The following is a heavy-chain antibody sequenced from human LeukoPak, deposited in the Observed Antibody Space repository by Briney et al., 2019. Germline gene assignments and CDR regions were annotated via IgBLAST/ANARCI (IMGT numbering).Heavy chain of an antibody. CDR1: GFTFSSYS. CDR2: ISSSSSYI. J-gene: IGHJ4*02. D-gene: IGHD2-15*01. CDR3: AKSLRGYCSGGSCYVFDY. Sequence: GGSLRLSCAASGFTFSSYSMNWVRQAPGKGLEWVSSISSSSSYIYYADSVKGRFTISRDNAKNSLYLQMNSLRAEDTALYYCAKSLRGYCSGGSCYVFDYWGQGTLVTVSS. V-gene: IGHV3-21*04.